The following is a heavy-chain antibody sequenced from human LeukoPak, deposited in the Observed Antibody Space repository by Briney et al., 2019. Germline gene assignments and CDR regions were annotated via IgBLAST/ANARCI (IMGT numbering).Heavy chain of an antibody. D-gene: IGHD2-2*01. CDR2: IYSSGST. J-gene: IGHJ2*01. CDR3: ARGQYHLLYWYFDL. CDR1: GGSISSDY. Sequence: SETLSLTCTVSGGSISSDYWSWSRQPAGKGPEWIGRIYSSGSTNYNPSLKSRVTMSVDTSKNQFSLKLSSVTAADTAVYYCARGQYHLLYWYFDLWGRGTLVTVSS. V-gene: IGHV4-4*07.